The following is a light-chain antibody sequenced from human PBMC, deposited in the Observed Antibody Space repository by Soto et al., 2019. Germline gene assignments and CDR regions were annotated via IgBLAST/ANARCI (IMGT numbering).Light chain of an antibody. V-gene: IGKV3-15*01. CDR3: QEYSKWPSRT. CDR1: QSVRIN. CDR2: GAS. Sequence: DIVTTQSPATLAVSPGERATLPCRASQSVRINVAWYQQKNGQAPRLLVYGASNRASGIPDRFSGSGSGTEFTLTISSLQSEDFAVYYCQEYSKWPSRTFGQGTKVDIK. J-gene: IGKJ1*01.